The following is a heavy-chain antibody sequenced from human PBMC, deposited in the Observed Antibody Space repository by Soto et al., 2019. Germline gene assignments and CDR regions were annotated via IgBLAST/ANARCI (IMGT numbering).Heavy chain of an antibody. CDR2: IYYSGST. V-gene: IGHV4-30-4*01. D-gene: IGHD3-10*01. CDR3: ARDAPLWFGELSH. Sequence: SETLSLTCSVSGGSISSGDYYWNWIRQPPGKGLEWIGHIYYSGSTYYNSSLKSRVTISLDTSKNQFSLKLSSVTAADTAVYYCARDAPLWFGELSHWGQGTLVTVSS. CDR1: GGSISSGDYY. J-gene: IGHJ4*02.